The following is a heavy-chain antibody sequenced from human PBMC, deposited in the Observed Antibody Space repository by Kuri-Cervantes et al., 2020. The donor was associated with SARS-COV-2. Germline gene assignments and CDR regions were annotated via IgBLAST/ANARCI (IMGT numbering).Heavy chain of an antibody. CDR1: GFTFSSYA. CDR3: ARDPTYYYGSGSYDY. CDR2: ISSSSSTI. D-gene: IGHD3-10*01. J-gene: IGHJ4*02. Sequence: ETLSLTCAASGFTFSSYAMHWVRQAPGKGLEWVSYISSSSSTIYYADSVKGRFTISRDNAKNSLYLQMNSLRAEDTAVYYCARDPTYYYGSGSYDYWGQGTLVTVSS. V-gene: IGHV3-48*01.